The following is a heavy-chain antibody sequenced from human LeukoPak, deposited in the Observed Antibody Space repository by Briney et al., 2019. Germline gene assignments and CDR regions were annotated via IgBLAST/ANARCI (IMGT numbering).Heavy chain of an antibody. CDR3: ARDRGGAYDFWSGYYTGYFDY. CDR2: IRYDGSNK. CDR1: GFTFSSYG. Sequence: GGSLRLSCAASGFTFSSYGMHWVRQAPGKGLEWVAFIRYDGSNKYYADSVKGRFTISRDNSKDTLYLQMNSLRAEDTAVYYCARDRGGAYDFWSGYYTGYFDYWGQGTLVPVSS. J-gene: IGHJ4*02. V-gene: IGHV3-30*02. D-gene: IGHD3-3*01.